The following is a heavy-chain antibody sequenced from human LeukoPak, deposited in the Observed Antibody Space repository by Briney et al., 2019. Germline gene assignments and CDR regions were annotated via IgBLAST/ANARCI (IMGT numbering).Heavy chain of an antibody. J-gene: IGHJ4*02. CDR3: ARGGRMYYYDSSGYSY. Sequence: SETLSLTCAVYGGSFSGYYWSWIRQPPGKGLEWIGEINHSGSTNYNPSLKSRVTISVDTSKNQFSLKLSSVTAADTAVYYCARGGRMYYYDSSGYSYWSQGTLVTVSS. V-gene: IGHV4-34*01. CDR1: GGSFSGYY. CDR2: INHSGST. D-gene: IGHD3-22*01.